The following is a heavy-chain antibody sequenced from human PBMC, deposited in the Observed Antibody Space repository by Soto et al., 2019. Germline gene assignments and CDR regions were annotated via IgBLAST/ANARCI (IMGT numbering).Heavy chain of an antibody. CDR1: GYTFSSFH. Sequence: ASVNVSCKSSGYTFSSFHINWVRQASGQGLEWMGWMNPNNGDTDYAQNFQARVTMTRDTSTSTAYMELTSLTFEDTAIYFCARGIDEGVDYWGQGTLVTVSS. V-gene: IGHV1-8*01. J-gene: IGHJ4*02. D-gene: IGHD1-26*01. CDR3: ARGIDEGVDY. CDR2: MNPNNGDT.